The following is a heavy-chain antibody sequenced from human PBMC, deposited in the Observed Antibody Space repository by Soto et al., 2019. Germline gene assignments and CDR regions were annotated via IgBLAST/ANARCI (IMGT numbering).Heavy chain of an antibody. V-gene: IGHV3-74*01. Sequence: GGSLRLSCAASGFIFTDYWIHWVRQAPGKGLVWVSRIKSDEGTTNYADSVWGRLTISRDNAKNTVYLQMNSLRAEDTAVYYCARGARNYYYFDYWGQGTLVTVSS. CDR3: ARGARNYYYFDY. D-gene: IGHD3-10*01. J-gene: IGHJ4*02. CDR1: GFIFTDYW. CDR2: IKSDEGTT.